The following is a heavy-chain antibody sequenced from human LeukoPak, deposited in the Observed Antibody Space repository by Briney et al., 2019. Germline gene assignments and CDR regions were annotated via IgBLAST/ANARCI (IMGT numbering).Heavy chain of an antibody. V-gene: IGHV4-34*01. CDR1: GGSSCGYY. J-gene: IGHJ4*02. D-gene: IGHD4-23*01. Sequence: SETLSLTCAVYGGSSCGYYWTWIRQPPGKGLEWIGKINHRGGTTYNPSLKSRVTISVDTSKNQFSLKLSSMTAADTAVYYCARQFGSFVPYGGDPDRLGYWGQGTLVTVSS. CDR2: INHRGGT. CDR3: ARQFGSFVPYGGDPDRLGY.